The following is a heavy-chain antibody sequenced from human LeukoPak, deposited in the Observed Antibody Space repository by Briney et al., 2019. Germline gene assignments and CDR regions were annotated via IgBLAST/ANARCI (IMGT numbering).Heavy chain of an antibody. V-gene: IGHV4-34*01. CDR1: GGSFSGYY. J-gene: IGHJ4*02. Sequence: PSETLSLTCAVYGGSFSGYYWSWIRQPPGKALEWIGEINHSGSTNYNPSLKSRVTISVDTSKNQFSLKLSSVTAADTAVYYCARGGYCSGGSCLYKYWGQGTLVTVSS. CDR2: INHSGST. CDR3: ARGGYCSGGSCLYKY. D-gene: IGHD2-15*01.